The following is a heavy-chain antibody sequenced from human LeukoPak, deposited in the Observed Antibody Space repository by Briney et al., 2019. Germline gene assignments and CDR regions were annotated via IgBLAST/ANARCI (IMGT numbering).Heavy chain of an antibody. CDR1: GFTFSSYA. CDR3: VKDAPAAVVPAAILDAFDI. V-gene: IGHV3-23*01. D-gene: IGHD2-2*01. Sequence: GGSLRLSCAASGFTFSSYAMSWVRQAPGKGLEWVSAISGSGGSTYYADSVKGRFTISRDNSKNTLYLQMNSLRAEDTAVYYCVKDAPAAVVPAAILDAFDIWGQGTMVTVSS. CDR2: ISGSGGST. J-gene: IGHJ3*02.